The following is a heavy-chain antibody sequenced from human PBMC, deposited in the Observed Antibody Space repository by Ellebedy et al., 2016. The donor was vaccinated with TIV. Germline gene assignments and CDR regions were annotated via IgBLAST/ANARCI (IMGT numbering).Heavy chain of an antibody. CDR2: IVVGSARA. CDR3: AAGSSSAKI. J-gene: IGHJ4*02. V-gene: IGHV1-58*02. CDR1: GFNFSNSA. Sequence: AASVKVSCKASGFNFSNSAIQWVRQARGQRLEWLGWIVVGSARANDARNFQERVIITRDMPTGTAYMELSSLRSEDTAVYYCAAGSSSAKIWGQGTLVTVSS. D-gene: IGHD6-6*01.